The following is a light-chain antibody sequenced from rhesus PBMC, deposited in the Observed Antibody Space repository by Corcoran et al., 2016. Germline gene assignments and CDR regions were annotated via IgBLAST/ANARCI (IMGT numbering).Light chain of an antibody. J-gene: IGKJ1*01. Sequence: DIQMTQSPSSLSASVGDRVTITCRASQGITNDLAWYQQNPGESAKLLIFEASSLRSGIPSRFSGSGYGTDFNLTISSLQSEDFATYDCQHYYSTPWTFGQWTKVEIK. V-gene: IGKV1-25*01. CDR2: EAS. CDR3: QHYYSTPWT. CDR1: QGITND.